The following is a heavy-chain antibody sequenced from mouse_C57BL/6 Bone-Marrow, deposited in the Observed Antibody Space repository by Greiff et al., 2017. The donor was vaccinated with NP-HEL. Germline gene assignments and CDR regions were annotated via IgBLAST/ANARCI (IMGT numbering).Heavy chain of an antibody. CDR2: IYPGSGST. V-gene: IGHV1-55*01. J-gene: IGHJ2*01. CDR1: GYTFTSYW. CDR3: ARRVIYYDYDENFDY. Sequence: QVHVKQPGAELVKPGASVKMSCKASGYTFTSYWITWVKQRPGQGLEWIGDIYPGSGSTNYNEKFKSKATLTVDTSSSTAYMQLSSLTSEDSAVYYCARRVIYYDYDENFDYWGQGTTLTVSS. D-gene: IGHD2-4*01.